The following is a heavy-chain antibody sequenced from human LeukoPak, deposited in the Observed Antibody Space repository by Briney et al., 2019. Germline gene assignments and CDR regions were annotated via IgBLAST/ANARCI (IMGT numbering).Heavy chain of an antibody. D-gene: IGHD3-3*01. CDR2: ISGSGGST. Sequence: PGGSLRLSCAASGFTFSSYAMSWVRQAPGKGLESVSAISGSGGSTYYADSVKGRFTISRDNSKNTLYLQMNSLRAEDTAVYYCAKDLQPLEWLSPYFDYWGQGTLVTVSS. V-gene: IGHV3-23*01. CDR3: AKDLQPLEWLSPYFDY. J-gene: IGHJ4*02. CDR1: GFTFSSYA.